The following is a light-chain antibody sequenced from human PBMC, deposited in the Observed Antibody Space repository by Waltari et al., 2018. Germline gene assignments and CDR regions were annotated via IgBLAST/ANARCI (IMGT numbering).Light chain of an antibody. V-gene: IGLV3-25*03. CDR3: LTADSSGTSKV. CDR2: KDT. CDR1: ALPKQY. J-gene: IGLJ3*02. Sequence: SYELTQPPSVSVSPAQTARITSSGDALPKQYAFWYQQRPGQAPVLIIDKDTQRPSGLPERFSGSSSRTTVTMTSSGVQAEDEADYYCLTADSSGTSKVFGGGTKLTVL.